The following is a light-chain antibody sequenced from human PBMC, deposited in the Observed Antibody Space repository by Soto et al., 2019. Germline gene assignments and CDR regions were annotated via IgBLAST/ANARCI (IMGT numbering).Light chain of an antibody. CDR3: AAWDDSLSAYV. Sequence: QSALXQPPSASGTPGQRVTVSCSGSSSNIGGHLNPVYWFQQLPGSAPKLLLYKNNQRPSGVPDRFSGSTSAASASLAISGLRPEDEADYYCAAWDDSLSAYVFGTGTKVTVL. CDR2: KNN. CDR1: SSNIGGHLNP. V-gene: IGLV1-47*01. J-gene: IGLJ1*01.